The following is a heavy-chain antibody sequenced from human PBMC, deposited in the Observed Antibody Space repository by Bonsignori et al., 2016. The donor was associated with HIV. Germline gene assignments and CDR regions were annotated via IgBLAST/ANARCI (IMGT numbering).Heavy chain of an antibody. J-gene: IGHJ4*02. Sequence: DVLLVESGGDLVQPGGSLRLSCAASGFSLSNFEMNWVRQAPGKEPEWMSYISNSGTTLYYAKSVKGRFTISRDTAKNSLYLQMNNLRVEDTAVYFCARGLTAIGAPFADWGQGTLVT. CDR1: GFSLSNFE. D-gene: IGHD1-26*01. CDR3: ARGLTAIGAPFAD. V-gene: IGHV3-48*03. CDR2: ISNSGTTL.